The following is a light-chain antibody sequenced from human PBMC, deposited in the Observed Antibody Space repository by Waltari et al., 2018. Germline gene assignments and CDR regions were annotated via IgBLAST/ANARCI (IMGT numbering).Light chain of an antibody. CDR2: GAC. V-gene: IGKV3-20*01. J-gene: IGKJ3*01. Sequence: DIVLTQSPGTLSLSPGERGTLSCRASQRVNSNYLAWYQHKPGQAPRLLIYGACSRATGIPDRFSGSGSGTDFTLTISRLEPEDFAVYYCQYYGSSASFGPGTKVDI. CDR3: QYYGSSAS. CDR1: QRVNSNY.